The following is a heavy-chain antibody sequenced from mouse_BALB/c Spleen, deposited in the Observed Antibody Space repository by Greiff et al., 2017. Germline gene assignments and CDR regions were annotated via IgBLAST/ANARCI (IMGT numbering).Heavy chain of an antibody. CDR1: GYAFSSYW. CDR2: IYPGDGDT. D-gene: IGHD1-1*01. V-gene: IGHV1-80*01. J-gene: IGHJ4*01. CDR3: ARGVVARAMDY. Sequence: VQLQQSGAELVRPGSSVKISCKASGYAFSSYWMNWVKQRPGQGLEWIGQIYPGDGDTNYNGKFKGKATLTADKSSSTAYMQLSSLTSEDSAVYFCARGVVARAMDYWGQGTSVTVSS.